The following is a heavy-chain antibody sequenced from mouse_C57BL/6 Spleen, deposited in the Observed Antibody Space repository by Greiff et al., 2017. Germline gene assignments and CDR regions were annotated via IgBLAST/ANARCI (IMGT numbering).Heavy chain of an antibody. V-gene: IGHV5-16*01. CDR2: INYDGSST. Sequence: DVKLVESEGGLVQPGSSMKLSCTASGFTFSDYYMAWVRQVPEKGLEWVANINYDGSSTYYLDSLKSRFIISRDNAKNILYLQMSSLKSEDTATYYCARDRGYSNYGAMDYWGQGTSVTVSS. CDR3: ARDRGYSNYGAMDY. D-gene: IGHD2-5*01. J-gene: IGHJ4*01. CDR1: GFTFSDYY.